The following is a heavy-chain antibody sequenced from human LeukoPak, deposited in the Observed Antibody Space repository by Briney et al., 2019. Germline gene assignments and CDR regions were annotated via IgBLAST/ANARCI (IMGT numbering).Heavy chain of an antibody. Sequence: GGSLRLSCAASGFTFSSYGMHWVRQAPGKGLEWVAVISYDGSNKYYADSVKGRFTISRENARNSLHLQMNSLKVEDTAVYYCVRAGYSSGWYRFDYWGQGILVTVSS. D-gene: IGHD6-19*01. CDR2: ISYDGSNK. J-gene: IGHJ4*02. CDR1: GFTFSSYG. CDR3: VRAGYSSGWYRFDY. V-gene: IGHV3-30*03.